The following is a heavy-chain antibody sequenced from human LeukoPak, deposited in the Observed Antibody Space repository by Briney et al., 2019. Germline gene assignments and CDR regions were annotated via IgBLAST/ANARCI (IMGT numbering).Heavy chain of an antibody. J-gene: IGHJ4*02. CDR3: AGTSSGYYSTDY. Sequence: SETLPLTCTVSGYSSSIDYYWGWIRQSPGKGLEWIGSIHRSGSTYYNPSLKSRVTISGDTSKSQFSLRLTSVTAADTAVYYCAGTSSGYYSTDYWGQGTLVTVSS. D-gene: IGHD5-12*01. CDR1: GYSSSIDYY. V-gene: IGHV4-38-2*02. CDR2: IHRSGST.